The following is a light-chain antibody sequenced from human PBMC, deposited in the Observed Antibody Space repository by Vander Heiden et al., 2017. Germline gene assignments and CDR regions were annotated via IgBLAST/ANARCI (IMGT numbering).Light chain of an antibody. CDR1: QGISSY. Sequence: DTQLTQSPSFLSASVGDRVTITCRASQGISSYLAWYQQKPGKAPKLLMYAASTLQRGVPSRFSGSRSGTEFTLTISSLQPEDFAAYYCQQLNSDPLFTFGHGTKVDIK. V-gene: IGKV1-9*01. CDR2: AAS. J-gene: IGKJ3*01. CDR3: QQLNSDPLFT.